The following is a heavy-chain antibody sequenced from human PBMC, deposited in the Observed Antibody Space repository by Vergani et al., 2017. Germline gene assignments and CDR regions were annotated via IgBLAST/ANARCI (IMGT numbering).Heavy chain of an antibody. Sequence: QVQLVESGGGVVQPGRSLRLSCAASGFTFSSYAMHWVRQAPGKGLEWVAVISYDGSNKYYADSVKGRFTISRDNSKNTLYLQMNSLRAEDTAVYYCARDHSWREQLPGIPYYFDYWGQGTLVTVSS. CDR2: ISYDGSNK. CDR1: GFTFSSYA. CDR3: ARDHSWREQLPGIPYYFDY. V-gene: IGHV3-30-3*01. J-gene: IGHJ4*02. D-gene: IGHD6-6*01.